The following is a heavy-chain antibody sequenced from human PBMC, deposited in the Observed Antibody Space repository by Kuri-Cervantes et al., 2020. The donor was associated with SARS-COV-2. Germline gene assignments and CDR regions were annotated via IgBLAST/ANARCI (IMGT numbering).Heavy chain of an antibody. D-gene: IGHD5-12*01. CDR3: ARPHGYGIYYFDY. V-gene: IGHV1-46*01. CDR1: GYTFTGYY. Sequence: ASVKVSCKASGYTFTGYYMHWVRQAPGQGLEWMGWINPNSGSTSYAQKFQGRVTMTRDTSTSTVYMELSSLRSEDTAVYYCARPHGYGIYYFDYWGQGTLVTVSS. J-gene: IGHJ4*02. CDR2: INPNSGST.